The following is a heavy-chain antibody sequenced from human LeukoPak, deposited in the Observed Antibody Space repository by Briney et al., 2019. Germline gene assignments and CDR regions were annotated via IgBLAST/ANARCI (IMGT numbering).Heavy chain of an antibody. CDR3: ARNYGSGNHFDY. CDR1: GFTFCSYG. D-gene: IGHD3-10*01. CDR2: ITPNADRA. J-gene: IGHJ4*02. V-gene: IGHV3-23*01. Sequence: GGSLRLSCAASGFTFCSYGMSWVRQAPGKGLEWVSFITPNADRASYADSVKGRFTISRDNSKNTLYLQMNSLRADDTAVYYCARNYGSGNHFDYWGQGTLVTVSS.